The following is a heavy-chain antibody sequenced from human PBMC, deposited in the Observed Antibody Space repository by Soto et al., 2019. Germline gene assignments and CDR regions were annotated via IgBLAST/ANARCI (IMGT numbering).Heavy chain of an antibody. J-gene: IGHJ4*02. V-gene: IGHV3-15*01. Sequence: GESLKISCAASGFTFSNAWMSWVRQAPGKGLEWVGRIKSKTDGGTTDYAAPVKGRFTISRDDSKNTLYLQMNSLKTEDTAVYYCTTDGGGRGHDYWGQGTLVTVSS. D-gene: IGHD2-21*01. CDR2: IKSKTDGGTT. CDR1: GFTFSNAW. CDR3: TTDGGGRGHDY.